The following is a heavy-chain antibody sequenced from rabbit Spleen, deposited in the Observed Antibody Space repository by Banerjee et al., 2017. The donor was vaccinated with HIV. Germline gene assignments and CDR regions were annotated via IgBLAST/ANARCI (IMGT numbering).Heavy chain of an antibody. CDR2: IDTGTSGFT. CDR3: ARDRSAGWDAYGLGL. V-gene: IGHV1S40*01. CDR1: GVSFSGDSY. Sequence: QSLEESGGDLVKPGASLTLTCIASGVSFSGDSYMCWVRQAPGKGLEWIACIDTGTSGFTYFASWAKGRFTISKASSTTVTLQMTSLTAADTATYFCARDRSAGWDAYGLGLWGPGTLVTVS. J-gene: IGHJ4*01. D-gene: IGHD6-1*01.